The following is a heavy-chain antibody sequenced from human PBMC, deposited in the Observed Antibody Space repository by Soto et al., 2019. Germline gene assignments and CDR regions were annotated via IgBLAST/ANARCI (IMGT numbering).Heavy chain of an antibody. J-gene: IGHJ4*02. V-gene: IGHV3-23*01. Sequence: EVQLLESGGALVQPGGSLRLSCAASGFTFSNYDMSWVRQAPGKGLEWVSSISGGGTGTYSADAVRGRFTISSDKSRNTVYLQMSSLRAEDTAVYYCAKGHYYDNVGNWVANQAFDSWGQGSLVTVSS. CDR3: AKGHYYDNVGNWVANQAFDS. CDR1: GFTFSNYD. D-gene: IGHD3-22*01. CDR2: ISGGGTGT.